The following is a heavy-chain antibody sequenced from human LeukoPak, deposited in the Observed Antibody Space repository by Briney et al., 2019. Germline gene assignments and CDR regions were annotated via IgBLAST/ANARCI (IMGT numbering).Heavy chain of an antibody. D-gene: IGHD2-2*01. CDR2: ISGSGGST. Sequence: GGSLRLSCAASGFTFSSYDMSWVRQAPGKGLEWVSDISGSGGSTYYADSVKGRFTISRDNSKNTLYLQLNSLRAEDTAVYYCAKDFWSWVVIPAATFLDYWGQGTLVTVSS. CDR3: AKDFWSWVVIPAATFLDY. J-gene: IGHJ4*02. CDR1: GFTFSSYD. V-gene: IGHV3-23*01.